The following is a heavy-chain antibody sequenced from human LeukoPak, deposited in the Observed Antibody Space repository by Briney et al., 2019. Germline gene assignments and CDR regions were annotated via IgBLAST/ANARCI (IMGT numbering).Heavy chain of an antibody. CDR1: GFTFNNFW. Sequence: GGSLRLSCAASGFTFNNFWMHWVRQAPGKGLVWVSRINTDGSGTSYADSVKGRFTISRDNAKNTLYLQMDSLRAEDTAVYYCAVEDYDLGDFGYWGQGTLVTVSS. J-gene: IGHJ4*02. V-gene: IGHV3-74*01. CDR3: AVEDYDLGDFGY. D-gene: IGHD3-16*01. CDR2: INTDGSGT.